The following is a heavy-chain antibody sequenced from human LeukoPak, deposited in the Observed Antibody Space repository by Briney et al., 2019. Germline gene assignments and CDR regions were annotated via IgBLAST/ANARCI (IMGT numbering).Heavy chain of an antibody. V-gene: IGHV4-59*08. J-gene: IGHJ6*02. CDR2: IYYSGST. CDR1: GGSISSYY. Sequence: SETLSLTCTVSGGSISSYYWSWIRQPPGKGLEWIGYIYYSGSTNYNPSLKSRVTISVDTSKNQFSLKLSSATAADTAVYYCARAVAGGMDVWGQGTTVTVSS. CDR3: ARAVAGGMDV. D-gene: IGHD6-19*01.